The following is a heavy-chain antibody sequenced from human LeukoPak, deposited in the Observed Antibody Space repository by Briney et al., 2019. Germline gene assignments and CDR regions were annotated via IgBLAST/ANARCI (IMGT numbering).Heavy chain of an antibody. D-gene: IGHD2-15*01. CDR1: GGTFSSYA. V-gene: IGHV1-69*01. CDR2: IIPIFGTA. J-gene: IGHJ4*02. Sequence: SVTVSCKASGGTFSSYAISWVRQAPGQGLEWMGGIIPIFGTANYAQKFQGRVTITADESTSTAYMELSSLRSEDTAVYYCARGPLGYCSGGSCPFDYWGQGTLVTVSS. CDR3: ARGPLGYCSGGSCPFDY.